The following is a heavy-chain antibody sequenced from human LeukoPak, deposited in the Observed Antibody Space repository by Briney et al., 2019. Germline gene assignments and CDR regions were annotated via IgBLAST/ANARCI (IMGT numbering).Heavy chain of an antibody. Sequence: PGGSLRLSCAASGFTFSASYMSWIRQAPGKGLEWVSYIRSSGSTIYYADSVKGRFTISRDNAKTSLYLQMSSLRAEDTAVYYCARDSHPRRDYDFWSGYSKSGAFDIWGQGTMVTVSS. CDR2: IRSSGSTI. CDR3: ARDSHPRRDYDFWSGYSKSGAFDI. D-gene: IGHD3-3*01. CDR1: GFTFSASY. V-gene: IGHV3-11*01. J-gene: IGHJ3*02.